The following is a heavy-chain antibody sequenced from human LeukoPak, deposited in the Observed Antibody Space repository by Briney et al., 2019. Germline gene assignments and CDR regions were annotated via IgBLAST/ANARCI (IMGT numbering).Heavy chain of an antibody. V-gene: IGHV1-18*01. CDR3: ARVVVPSSSVVFLGY. CDR2: ISAYNGNT. D-gene: IGHD6-6*01. J-gene: IGHJ4*02. CDR1: GYTFTSYG. Sequence: ASVKVSCKASGYTFTSYGISWVRQAPGQGLEWMGWISAYNGNTNYAQKLQGRVTMTTDTSTSTAYMELRSLRSDDTAVYYCARVVVPSSSVVFLGYWGQGTLVTVSS.